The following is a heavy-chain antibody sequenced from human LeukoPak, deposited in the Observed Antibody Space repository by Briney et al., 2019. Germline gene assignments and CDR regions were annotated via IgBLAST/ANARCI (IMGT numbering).Heavy chain of an antibody. CDR1: GFTFSSYG. D-gene: IGHD3-16*01. CDR3: ARAYGGLIDY. J-gene: IGHJ4*02. V-gene: IGHV3-30*03. CDR2: ISFDGRDK. Sequence: GGSLRLSCAASGFTFSSYGMLWVRQAPGKGLEWVALISFDGRDKQYADSVKGRFTISKDNSKNTLYLQMNSLSGDDTSMYFCARAYGGLIDYWGQGTLVTVSS.